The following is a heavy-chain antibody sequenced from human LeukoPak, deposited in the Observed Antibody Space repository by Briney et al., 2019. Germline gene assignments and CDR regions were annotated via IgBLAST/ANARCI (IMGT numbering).Heavy chain of an antibody. J-gene: IGHJ3*02. CDR3: ARRWLQLAAFDI. Sequence: SETLSLTCAVSGGSIGSSNWWSWVRQPPGKGLEWIGEINHSGSTNYNPSLKSRVTISVDTSKNQFSLKLSSVTAADTAVYYCARRWLQLAAFDIWGQGTMVTVSS. V-gene: IGHV4-4*02. CDR2: INHSGST. CDR1: GGSIGSSNW. D-gene: IGHD5-24*01.